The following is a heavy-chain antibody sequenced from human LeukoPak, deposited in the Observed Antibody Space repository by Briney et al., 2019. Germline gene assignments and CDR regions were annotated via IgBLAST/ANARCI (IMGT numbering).Heavy chain of an antibody. D-gene: IGHD6-13*01. J-gene: IGHJ4*02. CDR1: GFTVSNAW. Sequence: PGGSLRLACAASGFTVSNAWMSWVGQAPGKGLEWVCRIKSKTDGGTTDYAAPVKGRFTISRDESKNTLYLQMNSLKTEDTAVYYCTTVIAAAGRIDYWGQGTLVTVSS. V-gene: IGHV3-15*01. CDR3: TTVIAAAGRIDY. CDR2: IKSKTDGGTT.